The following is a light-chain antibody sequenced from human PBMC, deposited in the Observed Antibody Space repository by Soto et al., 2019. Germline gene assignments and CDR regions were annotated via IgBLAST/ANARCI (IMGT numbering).Light chain of an antibody. Sequence: EIVLSQSPGSLSLSTRERATLSCRSSQSVSSNHLAWYQQKPGQAPRLLIYGASRRAAGIPDRFSGSGSGTDFTLTISRLEPEHFAVYYCQQYGGSTYTFGQGTKVDI. J-gene: IGKJ2*01. CDR1: QSVSSNH. CDR2: GAS. V-gene: IGKV3-20*01. CDR3: QQYGGSTYT.